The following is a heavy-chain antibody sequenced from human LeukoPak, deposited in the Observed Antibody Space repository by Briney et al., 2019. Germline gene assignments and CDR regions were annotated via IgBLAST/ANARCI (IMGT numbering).Heavy chain of an antibody. CDR1: GFTFSSQW. D-gene: IGHD3-10*01. Sequence: GGSLRLSCAASGFTFSSQWMHWVRQAPGKGLVWVSRINGDGSSTSYAVFVKGRFTISRDNGKRTAYLQLNSLSAEDTAVYYCVVNIGSGTYGYFQPWGQGTLVTVSS. V-gene: IGHV3-74*03. J-gene: IGHJ1*01. CDR2: INGDGSST. CDR3: VVNIGSGTYGYFQP.